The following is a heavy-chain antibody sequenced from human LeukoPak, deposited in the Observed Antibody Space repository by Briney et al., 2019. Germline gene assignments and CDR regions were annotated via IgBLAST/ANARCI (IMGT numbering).Heavy chain of an antibody. CDR1: GGTFSSYA. CDR2: IIPILGIA. CDR3: ARDDKTYGDYVYYFDY. J-gene: IGHJ4*02. V-gene: IGHV1-69*04. D-gene: IGHD4-17*01. Sequence: SVKVSCTASGGTFSSYAISWVRQAPGQGLEWMGRIIPILGIANYTQKFKVRVTITADKSTSTAYMELSSLRSEDTAVYYCARDDKTYGDYVYYFDYWGQGTLVTVSS.